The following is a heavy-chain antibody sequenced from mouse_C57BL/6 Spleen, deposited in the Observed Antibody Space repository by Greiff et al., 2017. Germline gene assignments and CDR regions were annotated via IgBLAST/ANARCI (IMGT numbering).Heavy chain of an antibody. D-gene: IGHD1-2*01. CDR3: ARSRLGGFAY. Sequence: QVQLKQPGAELVRPGSSVKLSCKASGYTFTSYWMDWVKQRPGQGLEWIGNIYPSDSETHYNQKFKDKATLTVDKSSSTAYMQLSSLPSEDAAVYYCARSRLGGFAYWGQGTLVTVSA. V-gene: IGHV1-61*01. J-gene: IGHJ3*01. CDR1: GYTFTSYW. CDR2: IYPSDSET.